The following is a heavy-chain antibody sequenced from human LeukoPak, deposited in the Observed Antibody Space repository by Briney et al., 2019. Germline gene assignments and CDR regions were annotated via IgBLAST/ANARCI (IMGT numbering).Heavy chain of an antibody. CDR1: GFTFSSYA. J-gene: IGHJ6*02. CDR3: AKGSSGLLYDYYYGMDV. D-gene: IGHD3-3*01. Sequence: PGGSLRLSCAASGFTFSSYAMSWVHQAPGKGLEWVSAISCSGGSTYYADSVKGRFTISRDNSKNTLYLQMNSLRAEDTAVYYCAKGSSGLLYDYYYGMDVWGQGTTVTVSS. V-gene: IGHV3-23*01. CDR2: ISCSGGST.